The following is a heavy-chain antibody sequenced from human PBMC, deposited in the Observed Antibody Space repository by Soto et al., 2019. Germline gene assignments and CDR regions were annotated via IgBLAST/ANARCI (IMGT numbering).Heavy chain of an antibody. CDR1: ELAFSLYW. D-gene: IGHD2-8*02. CDR3: ASNIHLGYWFEVY. Sequence: GGSLRLSCAASELAFSLYWMSWVRQAPGKGLEWVANIKQDGSEKYYVDSVKGRFTISRDNAKNSLYLQMNSLRAEDTAVYYCASNIHLGYWFEVYWGQGTLVTVSS. V-gene: IGHV3-7*01. CDR2: IKQDGSEK. J-gene: IGHJ4*02.